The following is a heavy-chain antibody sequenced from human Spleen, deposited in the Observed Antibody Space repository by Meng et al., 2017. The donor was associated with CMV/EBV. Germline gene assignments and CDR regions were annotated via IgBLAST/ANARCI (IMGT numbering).Heavy chain of an antibody. CDR2: TYPGDSDT. CDR1: GYSFTSYW. J-gene: IGHJ6*02. D-gene: IGHD6-6*01. V-gene: IGHV5-51*01. Sequence: KVSCKGLGYSFTSYWIAWVRQMPGKGLEWMGITYPGDSDTRYSPSFQGQVTISADRSISTAYLQWSSLKASDTAAYYCARLEYSSNYYFYYGMDVWGQGTTVTVSS. CDR3: ARLEYSSNYYFYYGMDV.